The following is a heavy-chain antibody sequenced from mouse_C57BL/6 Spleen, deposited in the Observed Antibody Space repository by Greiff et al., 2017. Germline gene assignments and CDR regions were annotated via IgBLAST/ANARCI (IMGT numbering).Heavy chain of an antibody. D-gene: IGHD2-1*01. J-gene: IGHJ1*03. V-gene: IGHV14-3*01. CDR1: GFNIKNTY. Sequence: VQLQQSVAELVRPGASVKLSCTASGFNIKNTYMHWVKQRPEQGLEWIGRIDPANGNTKYAPQFQGKATITADTSSNTAYLQLSSLTSEDTAIYYCACIYYGNWGYFDVWGTGTTVTVSS. CDR2: IDPANGNT. CDR3: ACIYYGNWGYFDV.